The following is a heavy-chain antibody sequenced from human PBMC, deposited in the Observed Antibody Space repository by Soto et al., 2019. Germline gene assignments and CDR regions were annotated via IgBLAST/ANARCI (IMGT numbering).Heavy chain of an antibody. CDR2: ISSSSTYT. CDR1: GFTFSDYY. V-gene: IGHV3-11*06. Sequence: GGSLRLSCAASGFTFSDYYINWIRQAPGKGLEWVSYISSSSTYTNYADSVKGRFTISRDNAKNSLFLQMNSLRAEDTAVYYCARVRGLLRSHDAFDIWGQGTMVTVSS. D-gene: IGHD4-17*01. CDR3: ARVRGLLRSHDAFDI. J-gene: IGHJ3*02.